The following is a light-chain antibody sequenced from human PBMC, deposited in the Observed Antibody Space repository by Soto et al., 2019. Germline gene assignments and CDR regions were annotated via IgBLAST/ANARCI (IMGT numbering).Light chain of an antibody. CDR3: QHYNHWLWT. V-gene: IGKV3-15*01. CDR2: GAS. Sequence: ETVLTQSPGTLSLSPGERATLSCRASQSVKSNLAWYQQKPGQAPRLLIYGASTRATGIPARFSGSGSGTEFTLTISNLQSEDFAVYYCQHYNHWLWTFGQGTKVDI. CDR1: QSVKSN. J-gene: IGKJ1*01.